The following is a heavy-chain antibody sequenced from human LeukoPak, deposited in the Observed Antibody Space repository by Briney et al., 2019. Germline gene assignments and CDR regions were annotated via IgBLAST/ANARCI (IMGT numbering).Heavy chain of an antibody. CDR2: IIPIFGTA. Sequence: SVKVSCKAPGGTFSSYAISWVRQAPGQGLEWMGGIIPIFGTANYAQKFQGRVTITTDESTSTAYMELSSLRSEDTAVYYCAGSAGYSSGWAQRFDYWGQGTLVTVSS. D-gene: IGHD6-19*01. J-gene: IGHJ4*02. CDR3: AGSAGYSSGWAQRFDY. V-gene: IGHV1-69*05. CDR1: GGTFSSYA.